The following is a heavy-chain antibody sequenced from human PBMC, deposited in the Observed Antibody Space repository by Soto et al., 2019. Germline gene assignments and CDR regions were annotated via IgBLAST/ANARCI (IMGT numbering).Heavy chain of an antibody. Sequence: PGGSLRLSCAASGFTFSSYAMSWVRQAPGKGLEWVSAISGSGGSTYYADSVKGRFTISRDNSKNTLYLQMNSLRAEDTAVYYCAKVGGLGYCSSTSCYDYGMDVWGQGTTVTV. CDR2: ISGSGGST. D-gene: IGHD2-2*01. J-gene: IGHJ6*02. CDR1: GFTFSSYA. CDR3: AKVGGLGYCSSTSCYDYGMDV. V-gene: IGHV3-23*01.